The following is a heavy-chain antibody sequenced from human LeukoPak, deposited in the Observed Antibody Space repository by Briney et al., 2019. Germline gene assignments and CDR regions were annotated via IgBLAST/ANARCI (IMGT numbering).Heavy chain of an antibody. J-gene: IGHJ6*02. V-gene: IGHV3-9*02. D-gene: IGHD3-10*01. Sequence: GGSLRLSCVVSGFNSEDHAMHWVRQAPGKGLEWVSGIYWGSSGTGYADSVKGRFTVSRDSAKNSLYLQMNSLRPEDTALYYCVKDMNPGGADVWGQGTTVTVSS. CDR1: GFNSEDHA. CDR3: VKDMNPGGADV. CDR2: IYWGSSGT.